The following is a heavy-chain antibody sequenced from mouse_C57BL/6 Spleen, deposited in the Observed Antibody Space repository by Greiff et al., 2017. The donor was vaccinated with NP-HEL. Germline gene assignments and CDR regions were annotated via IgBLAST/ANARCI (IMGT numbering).Heavy chain of an antibody. J-gene: IGHJ2*01. Sequence: VQVVESGAELARPGASVKLSCKASGYTFTSYGISWVKQRTGQGLEWIGEIYPRSGNTYYNEKFKGKATLTADKSSSTAYMELRSLTSEDSAVYFCARSGYYGSSYYFDYWGQGTTLTVSS. V-gene: IGHV1-81*01. CDR1: GYTFTSYG. D-gene: IGHD1-1*01. CDR2: IYPRSGNT. CDR3: ARSGYYGSSYYFDY.